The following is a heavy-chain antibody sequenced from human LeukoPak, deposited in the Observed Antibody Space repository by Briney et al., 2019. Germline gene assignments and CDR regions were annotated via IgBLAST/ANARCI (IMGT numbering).Heavy chain of an antibody. CDR2: ISSSSSTI. V-gene: IGHV3-48*01. D-gene: IGHD2-21*02. CDR3: ARDSRQTATWGYYYYYGMDV. J-gene: IGHJ6*02. CDR1: GFTFSSYS. Sequence: PGGSLRLSCAASGFTFSSYSMNWVRQAPGKGLEWVSYISSSSSTIYYADSVKGRFTISRDNAKNSPYLQMNSLRAEDTAVYYCARDSRQTATWGYYYYYGMDVWGQGTTVTVSS.